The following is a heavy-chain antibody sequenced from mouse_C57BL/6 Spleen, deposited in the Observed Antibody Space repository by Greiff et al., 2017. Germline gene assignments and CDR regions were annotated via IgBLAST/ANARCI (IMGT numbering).Heavy chain of an antibody. J-gene: IGHJ1*03. CDR2: IYPGGGDT. CDR3: AISPFYYYGSSYWYFDV. V-gene: IGHV1-80*01. CDR1: GFAFSSYW. Sequence: QVHVKQSGAELVKPGASVKISCKASGFAFSSYWMNWVKQRPGKGLEWIGQIYPGGGDTNYNGKFKGQATLTADKSSSTAYMQLCSLTSEDSAVYFCAISPFYYYGSSYWYFDVWGTGTTVTVSS. D-gene: IGHD1-1*01.